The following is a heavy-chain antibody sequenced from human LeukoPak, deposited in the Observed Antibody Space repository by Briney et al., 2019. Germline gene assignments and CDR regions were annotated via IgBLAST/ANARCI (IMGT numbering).Heavy chain of an antibody. D-gene: IGHD6-13*01. V-gene: IGHV4-59*01. CDR2: IYHSGST. Sequence: PSETLSLTCSVSGDSISSYYWSWIRQPPGKGLEWIGYIYHSGSTNYNPSLKSRVTISADTSKDQFSLKLASVTAADTAVYYCATGYSSTWYYFDYWGQGTLVTVSS. J-gene: IGHJ4*02. CDR1: GDSISSYY. CDR3: ATGYSSTWYYFDY.